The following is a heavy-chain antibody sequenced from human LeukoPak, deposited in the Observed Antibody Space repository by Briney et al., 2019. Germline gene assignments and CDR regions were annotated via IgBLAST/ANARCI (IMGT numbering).Heavy chain of an antibody. CDR3: AKDFTAYCGGDCYSGSYFDY. CDR1: GFTFSSYA. V-gene: IGHV3-23*01. CDR2: ISGSGGST. D-gene: IGHD2-21*02. Sequence: GGSLRLSCAASGFTFSSYAMSWVRQAPGKGLEWVSAISGSGGSTYYADSVKGRFTISRDNAKNSLYLQMNSLRAEDTALYYCAKDFTAYCGGDCYSGSYFDYWGQGTLVTVSS. J-gene: IGHJ4*02.